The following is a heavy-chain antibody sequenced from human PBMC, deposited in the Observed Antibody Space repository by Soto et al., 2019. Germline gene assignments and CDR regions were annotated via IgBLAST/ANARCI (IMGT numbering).Heavy chain of an antibody. J-gene: IGHJ5*02. D-gene: IGHD3-16*02. CDR2: ISAYNGNT. CDR3: ARGGRNTAEAS. CDR1: GYTFTSYG. Sequence: QVQLVQSGAEVKKPGASVKVSCKASGYTFTSYGISWVRQAPGQGLEYMGWISAYNGNTNYAQNLQGRDTMTPDTSTITAYMELRSLRSADTAVYYCARGGRNTAEASWGQGTLVTVSS. V-gene: IGHV1-18*01.